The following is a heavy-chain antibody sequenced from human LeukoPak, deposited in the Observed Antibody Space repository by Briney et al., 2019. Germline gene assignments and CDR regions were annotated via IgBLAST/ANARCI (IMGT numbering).Heavy chain of an antibody. V-gene: IGHV3-21*01. Sequence: GGSLRLSCAAYGFTFSNYRMNWVRQAPGQGLEWVSSISTSSIYISYEDSLKGRFTISRDNAKNSLYLQMNSLRAEDTAVYYCARGRDGYNLVDAFDIWGQGIMVTVSS. CDR3: ARGRDGYNLVDAFDI. D-gene: IGHD5-24*01. CDR1: GFTFSNYR. CDR2: ISTSSIYI. J-gene: IGHJ3*02.